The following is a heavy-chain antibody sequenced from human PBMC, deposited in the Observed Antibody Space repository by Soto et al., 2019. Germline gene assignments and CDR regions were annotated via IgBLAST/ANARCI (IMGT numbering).Heavy chain of an antibody. D-gene: IGHD3-22*01. CDR2: ISSSGSTI. J-gene: IGHJ4*02. V-gene: IGHV3-48*01. CDR3: ARVAYYYDSSGYFY. Sequence: EVQLVESGGGLVQPGGSLRLSCAASGFTFSSYNMNWVRQAPGKGLEWVSYISSSGSTIYYADSVKGRFTISRDNAKYSLYLQMSSLRAEDTAVYYCARVAYYYDSSGYFYWGQGTLVTVSS. CDR1: GFTFSSYN.